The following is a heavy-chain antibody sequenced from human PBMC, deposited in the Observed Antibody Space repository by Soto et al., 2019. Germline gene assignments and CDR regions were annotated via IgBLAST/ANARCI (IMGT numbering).Heavy chain of an antibody. J-gene: IGHJ3*02. CDR1: GFTFSSYA. Sequence: GESLKISCAASGFTFSSYAMHWVRQAPGKGLEWVAVISYDGSNKYYADSVKGRFTISRDNSKNTLYLQMNSLRAEDTAVYYCARAGDQRKAFDIWGQGTMVTVSS. D-gene: IGHD7-27*01. CDR2: ISYDGSNK. V-gene: IGHV3-30*04. CDR3: ARAGDQRKAFDI.